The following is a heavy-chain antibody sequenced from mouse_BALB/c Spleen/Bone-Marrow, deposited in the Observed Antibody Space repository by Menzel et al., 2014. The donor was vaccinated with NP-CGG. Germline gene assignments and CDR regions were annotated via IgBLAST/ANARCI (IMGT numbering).Heavy chain of an antibody. CDR3: ARSDGYRAMDY. V-gene: IGHV1-82*01. J-gene: IGHJ4*01. CDR1: GYAFSNSW. Sequence: VQLQQSGPELVKPGASVKISCKASGYAFSNSWMNWVKQRPGQGLEWIGRIYPGDGDTYYNGKFKDKATLTADKSSSTANMQHSSLTAVDSAVYFCARSDGYRAMDYWGQGTSVTVSS. CDR2: IYPGDGDT. D-gene: IGHD2-3*01.